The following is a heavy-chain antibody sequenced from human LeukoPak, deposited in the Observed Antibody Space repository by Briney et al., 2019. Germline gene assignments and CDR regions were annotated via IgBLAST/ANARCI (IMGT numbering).Heavy chain of an antibody. J-gene: IGHJ4*02. D-gene: IGHD3-10*01. CDR2: INHSGST. CDR1: GGSFSGYY. Sequence: SETLSLTCAVYGGSFSGYYWSWLRQPPGKGLEWIGEINHSGSTNYNPSLTSRVTISVDTSKNQFSLKLSSVTAADTAVYYCARGPPPRGGSGSYYPFDYWGQGTLVTVSS. V-gene: IGHV4-34*01. CDR3: ARGPPPRGGSGSYYPFDY.